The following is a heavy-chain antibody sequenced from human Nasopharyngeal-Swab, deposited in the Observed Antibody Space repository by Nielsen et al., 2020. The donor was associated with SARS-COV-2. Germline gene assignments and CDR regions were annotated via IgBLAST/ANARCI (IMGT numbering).Heavy chain of an antibody. D-gene: IGHD4-17*01. V-gene: IGHV3-23*01. J-gene: IGHJ4*02. CDR2: ISGSGGST. Sequence: WIRQPPGKGLEWVSAISGSGGSTYYADSVKGRFTISRDNSKNTLYLQMNSLRAEDTAVYYCAKDRSVTTDCSVYWGQGILVTVSS. CDR3: AKDRSVTTDCSVY.